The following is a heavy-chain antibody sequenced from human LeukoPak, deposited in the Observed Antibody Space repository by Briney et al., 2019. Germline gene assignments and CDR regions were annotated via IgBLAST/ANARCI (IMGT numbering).Heavy chain of an antibody. CDR2: ISYDGSNK. V-gene: IGHV3-30-3*01. D-gene: IGHD3-22*01. J-gene: IGHJ3*02. Sequence: PGGSLRLSCAASGFTFSSYAMHWVRQAPGKGLEWVAVISYDGSNKYYADSVKGRFTISRDNSKNTLYLQMNSLRAEDTAVYYCARALYYYDSSAHTWGAFDIWGQGTMVTVSS. CDR1: GFTFSSYA. CDR3: ARALYYYDSSAHTWGAFDI.